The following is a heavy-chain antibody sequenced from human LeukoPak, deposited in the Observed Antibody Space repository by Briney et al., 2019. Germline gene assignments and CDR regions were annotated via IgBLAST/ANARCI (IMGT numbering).Heavy chain of an antibody. D-gene: IGHD2-2*01. CDR2: IIPIFGTA. Sequence: SVKVSCKASGYTFTSYDISWVRQAPGQGLEWMGGIIPIFGTANYAQKFQGRVTITADESTSTAYMELSSLRSEDTAVYYCATLGPAATWGQGTLVTVSS. V-gene: IGHV1-69*13. CDR3: ATLGPAAT. J-gene: IGHJ5*02. CDR1: GYTFTSYD.